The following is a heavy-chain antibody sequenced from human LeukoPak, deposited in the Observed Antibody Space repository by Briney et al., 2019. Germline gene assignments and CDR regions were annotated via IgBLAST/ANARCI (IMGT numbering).Heavy chain of an antibody. J-gene: IGHJ4*02. CDR1: GFTFSSYG. D-gene: IGHD1-1*01. V-gene: IGHV3-30*18. CDR3: AKSKGTGTIMFDY. Sequence: GGSLRLSCAASGFTFSSYGMHWVRQAPGKGLEWVAVISYDGSNKYYADSVKGRFTISRDNSKNTLYLQMNSLRAEDTAVYYCAKSKGTGTIMFDYWGQGTLVTVSS. CDR2: ISYDGSNK.